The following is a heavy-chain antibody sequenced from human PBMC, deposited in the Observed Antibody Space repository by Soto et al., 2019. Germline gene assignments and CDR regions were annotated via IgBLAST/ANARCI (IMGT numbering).Heavy chain of an antibody. D-gene: IGHD3-3*01. V-gene: IGHV4-59*01. CDR3: ARADYDFWSGYPYWFDP. CDR2: IYYSGST. Sequence: SETLSLTCTVSGGSISSYYWSWIRQPPGKGLEWIGYIYYSGSTNYNPSLKSRVTISVDTSKNQFSLKLSSVTAADTAVYYCARADYDFWSGYPYWFDPCGQGTLVTVSS. J-gene: IGHJ5*02. CDR1: GGSISSYY.